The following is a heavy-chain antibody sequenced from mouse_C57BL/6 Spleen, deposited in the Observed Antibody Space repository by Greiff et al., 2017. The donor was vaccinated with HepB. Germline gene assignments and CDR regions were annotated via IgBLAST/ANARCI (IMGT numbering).Heavy chain of an antibody. D-gene: IGHD1-1*01. J-gene: IGHJ4*01. V-gene: IGHV5-9-1*02. CDR2: ISSGGDYI. CDR1: GFTFSSYA. CDR3: TREENINPGRAMDY. Sequence: EVQLVESGEGLVKPGGSLKLSCAASGFTFSSYAMSWVRQTPEKRLEWVAYISSGGDYIYYADTVKGRFTISRDNARNTLYLQMSSLKSEDTAMYYCTREENINPGRAMDYWGQGTSVTVSS.